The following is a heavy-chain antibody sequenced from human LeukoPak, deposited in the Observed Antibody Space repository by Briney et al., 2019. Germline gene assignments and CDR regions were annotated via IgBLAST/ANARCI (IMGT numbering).Heavy chain of an antibody. J-gene: IGHJ6*02. CDR1: GYTFTSYD. CDR2: IIPILGIA. V-gene: IGHV1-69*04. D-gene: IGHD1-26*01. Sequence: ASVKVSCKASGYTFTSYDINWVRQAPGQGLEWMGRIIPILGIANYAQKFQGRVTITADKSTSTAYMELSSLRSEDTAVYYCARVGARYYYGMDVWGQGTTVTISS. CDR3: ARVGARYYYGMDV.